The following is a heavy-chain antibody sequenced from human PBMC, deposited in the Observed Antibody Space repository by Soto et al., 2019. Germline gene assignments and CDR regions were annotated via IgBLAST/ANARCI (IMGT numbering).Heavy chain of an antibody. J-gene: IGHJ3*02. D-gene: IGHD3-22*01. V-gene: IGHV1-69*01. CDR3: ARGGIDYYGSSGSSSWVAFDI. Sequence: QVQLVQSGAEVKKPGSSVKVSCKASGGTFSSYAISWVRQAPGQGLEWMGGIIPIFGTANYAQKFQGRVTITEDESTSTAYMELSSLRSEDTAVYYCARGGIDYYGSSGSSSWVAFDIWGQGTMVTVSS. CDR2: IIPIFGTA. CDR1: GGTFSSYA.